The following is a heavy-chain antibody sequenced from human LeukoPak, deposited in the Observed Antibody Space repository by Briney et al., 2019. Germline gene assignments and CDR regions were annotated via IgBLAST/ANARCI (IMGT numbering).Heavy chain of an antibody. CDR3: ARSYYGGNSGDY. J-gene: IGHJ4*02. D-gene: IGHD4-23*01. CDR1: GYTFTSYG. V-gene: IGHV1-18*01. CDR2: ISAYNGNT. Sequence: ASVKVSCKASGYTFTSYGISWVRHAPGQGLEWMGWISAYNGNTNYAQKLQGRVTMTTDTSTSTAYMELRSLRSDDTAVYYCARSYYGGNSGDYWGQGTLVTVSS.